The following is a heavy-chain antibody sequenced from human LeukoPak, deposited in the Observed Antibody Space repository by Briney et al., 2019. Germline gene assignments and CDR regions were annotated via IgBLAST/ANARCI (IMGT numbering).Heavy chain of an antibody. CDR1: GYSISSGYY. CDR2: IYHSGST. Sequence: SETLSLTYTVSGYSISSGYYWGWIRQPPGKGLEWIGSIYHSGSTYYNPSLKSRVTISVDTSKNQFSLKLSSVTAADTAVYYCARASHRSHDTIYGMDVWGQGTTVTVSS. J-gene: IGHJ6*02. D-gene: IGHD3-9*01. V-gene: IGHV4-38-2*02. CDR3: ARASHRSHDTIYGMDV.